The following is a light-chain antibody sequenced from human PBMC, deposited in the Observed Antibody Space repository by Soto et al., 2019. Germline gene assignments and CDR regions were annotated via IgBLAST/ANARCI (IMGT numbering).Light chain of an antibody. CDR2: GAS. CDR1: QSVSSRF. J-gene: IGKJ1*01. V-gene: IGKV3-20*01. CDR3: QQYGSSYPWT. Sequence: EIVLTQSPGTLSLSPGERATLSCRASQSVSSRFLAWYQQKPGQAPRLLMYGASNRATGIPARFSGSGSGTEFTLTISSLHSEDFAVYYCQQYGSSYPWTFGQGTKVDIK.